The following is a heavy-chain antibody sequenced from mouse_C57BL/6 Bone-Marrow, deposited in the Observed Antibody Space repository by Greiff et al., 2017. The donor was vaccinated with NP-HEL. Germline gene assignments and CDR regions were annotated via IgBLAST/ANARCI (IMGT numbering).Heavy chain of an antibody. CDR3: ARDPLYSAMDY. V-gene: IGHV5-4*01. J-gene: IGHJ4*01. D-gene: IGHD2-1*01. CDR2: ISDGGSYT. CDR1: GFTFSSYA. Sequence: EVNLVESGGGLVKPGGSLKLSCAASGFTFSSYAMSWVRQTPEKRLEWVATISDGGSYTYYPDNVKGRFTISRDNAKNNLYLQMSHLKSEDTAMYYCARDPLYSAMDYWGQGTSVTVSS.